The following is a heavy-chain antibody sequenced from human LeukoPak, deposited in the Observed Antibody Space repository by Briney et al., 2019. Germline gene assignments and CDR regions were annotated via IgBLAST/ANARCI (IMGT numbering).Heavy chain of an antibody. Sequence: GGSLRLSCAASGITFSNAWMSWVRQAPGKGLEWVGRIKSKTDGGTTDYAAPVKGRFTISRDDSKNTLYLQMNSLKTEDTAVYYCTTETQADAFDIWGQGTMVTVSS. CDR3: TTETQADAFDI. J-gene: IGHJ3*02. V-gene: IGHV3-15*01. CDR2: IKSKTDGGTT. CDR1: GITFSNAW. D-gene: IGHD4-23*01.